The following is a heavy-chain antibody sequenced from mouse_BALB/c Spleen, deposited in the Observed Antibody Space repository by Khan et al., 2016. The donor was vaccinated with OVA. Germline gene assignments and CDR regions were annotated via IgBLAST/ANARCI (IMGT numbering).Heavy chain of an antibody. D-gene: IGHD1-1*01. CDR2: FLTGSGNA. CDR3: ARVKYVSRDDFDS. V-gene: IGHV1-9*01. Sequence: QVQLKESGAELMKPGASVKISCKATGYTFSNYWIEWVKQRPGHGIEWIGEFLTGSGNANYNESFKGKATFDSDASSNTAFMQTSSLTSKDAAVYFCARVKYVSRDDFDSWGQGTILTVAA. J-gene: IGHJ2*01. CDR1: GYTFSNYW.